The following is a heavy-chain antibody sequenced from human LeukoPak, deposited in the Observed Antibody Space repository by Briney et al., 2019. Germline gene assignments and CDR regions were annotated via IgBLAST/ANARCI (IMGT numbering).Heavy chain of an antibody. CDR1: GFTFDDYG. CDR3: ARTPLLRFLEWLPTLNDY. J-gene: IGHJ4*02. Sequence: GGSLRLSCAASGFTFDDYGMSWVRQAPGKGLEWVSGINWNGGSTGYADSVKGRFTISRDNAKNSLYLQMNSLRAEDTALHYCARTPLLRFLEWLPTLNDYWGQGTLVTVSS. D-gene: IGHD3-3*01. CDR2: INWNGGST. V-gene: IGHV3-20*04.